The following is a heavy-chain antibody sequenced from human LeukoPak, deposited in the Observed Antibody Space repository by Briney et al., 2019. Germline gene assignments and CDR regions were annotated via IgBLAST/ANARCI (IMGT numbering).Heavy chain of an antibody. V-gene: IGHV4-59*01. Sequence: SETLSLTCTVSGVSISSYYWSWIRQPPGKGLEWIGYIYYSGSTNYNPSLKSRVTISVDTSKNQFSLKLSSVTAADTAVYYCARASPRVQMATISSTEGNAFDIWGQGTMVTVSS. D-gene: IGHD5-24*01. CDR1: GVSISSYY. CDR3: ARASPRVQMATISSTEGNAFDI. J-gene: IGHJ3*02. CDR2: IYYSGST.